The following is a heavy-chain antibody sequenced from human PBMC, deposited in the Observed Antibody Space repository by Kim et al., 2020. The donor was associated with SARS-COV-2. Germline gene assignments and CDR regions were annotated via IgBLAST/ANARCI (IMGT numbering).Heavy chain of an antibody. V-gene: IGHV1-46*04. CDR1: GYTLTSNH. Sequence: ASVKVSCKASGYTLTSNHMHWVRQAPGQGLEWLGIIDPSGGSTTYAQKLQGRVTMTGDTSTSTVYMELSSLRSEDTAVYYCARAAHGSLDVWGQGTTVTV. CDR2: IDPSGGST. J-gene: IGHJ6*02. CDR3: ARAAHGSLDV.